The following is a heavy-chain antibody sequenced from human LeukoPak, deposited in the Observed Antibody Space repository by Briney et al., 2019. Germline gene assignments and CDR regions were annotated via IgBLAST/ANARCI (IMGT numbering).Heavy chain of an antibody. V-gene: IGHV1-2*02. J-gene: IGHJ3*02. CDR3: AREKRIAVAGDDAFDI. D-gene: IGHD6-19*01. Sequence: ASVKVSCKASGYTFTGYYMHWVRQAPGQGLEWMGWINPDSGGTNYAQKFQGRVTMTRDTSISTAYMELSRLRSDDTAVYYCAREKRIAVAGDDAFDIWGQGTMVTVSS. CDR1: GYTFTGYY. CDR2: INPDSGGT.